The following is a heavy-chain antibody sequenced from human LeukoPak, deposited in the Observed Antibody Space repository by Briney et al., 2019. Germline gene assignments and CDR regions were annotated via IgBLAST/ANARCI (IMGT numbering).Heavy chain of an antibody. Sequence: GGSLRLSCAASGFTFSSYGMHWVCQAPGKGLEWVAVISYDGSHKNYADSVKGRFTISRDNSKNTLYLQMNSLRAEDTAVYYCAKGPFAVGTPYYFDYWGQGTLVTVSS. CDR2: ISYDGSHK. CDR1: GFTFSSYG. CDR3: AKGPFAVGTPYYFDY. D-gene: IGHD4-23*01. V-gene: IGHV3-30*18. J-gene: IGHJ4*02.